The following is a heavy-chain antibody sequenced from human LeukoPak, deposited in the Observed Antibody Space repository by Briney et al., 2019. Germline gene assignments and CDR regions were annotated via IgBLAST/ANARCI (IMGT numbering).Heavy chain of an antibody. J-gene: IGHJ4*02. CDR2: MNPNSGNT. D-gene: IGHD6-13*01. Sequence: ASVKVSCKASGYTFTSYDINWVRQATGQGLEWMGWMNPNSGNTGYAQKFQGRVTITRNTSISTAYMELSSLRSDDTAVYYCARDLDRQYSSSWFAYPDYWGQGTLVTVSS. CDR1: GYTFTSYD. V-gene: IGHV1-8*03. CDR3: ARDLDRQYSSSWFAYPDY.